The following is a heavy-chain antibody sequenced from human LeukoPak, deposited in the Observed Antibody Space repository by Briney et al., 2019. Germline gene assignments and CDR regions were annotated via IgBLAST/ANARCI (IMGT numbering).Heavy chain of an antibody. V-gene: IGHV1-8*01. CDR3: AYGGYSYGEFDY. CDR1: GYTFTSYD. CDR2: MNPNSGNT. D-gene: IGHD5-18*01. Sequence: ASVKVSCKASGYTFTSYDINWVRQATGQGLEWMGWMNPNSGNTGYAQKFQGRVTMTRNTSISTAYVELSSLRSEDTAVYYCAYGGYSYGEFDYWGQGTLVTVSS. J-gene: IGHJ4*02.